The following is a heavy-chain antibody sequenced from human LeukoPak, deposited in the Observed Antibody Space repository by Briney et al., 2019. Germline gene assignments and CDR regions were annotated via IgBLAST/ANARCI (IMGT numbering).Heavy chain of an antibody. CDR1: GYTFTGYY. CDR3: ARDYYGSSGYYSYGYYYYMDV. V-gene: IGHV1-2*06. Sequence: ASVKVSCKASGYTFTGYYMHWVRQAPGQGLEWMGRINPNSGGTNYAQKFQGRVTMTRDTSISTAYMELSRLRSDDTAVYYCARDYYGSSGYYSYGYYYYMDVWGKGTTVTVSS. CDR2: INPNSGGT. D-gene: IGHD3-22*01. J-gene: IGHJ6*03.